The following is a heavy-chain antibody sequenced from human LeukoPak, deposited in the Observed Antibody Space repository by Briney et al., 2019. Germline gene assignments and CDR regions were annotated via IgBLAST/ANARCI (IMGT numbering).Heavy chain of an antibody. CDR1: GFIFSSYE. Sequence: PGGSLRLSCAASGFIFSSYEMNWVRQAPGKGLEWVSYISSSGSTIYYADSVKGRFTISRDNAKNTLYLQMNSLGVEDTALYYCARGIASSRSVAIDLWGQGTLVAVSS. CDR3: ARGIASSRSVAIDL. V-gene: IGHV3-48*03. D-gene: IGHD6-13*01. J-gene: IGHJ4*02. CDR2: ISSSGSTI.